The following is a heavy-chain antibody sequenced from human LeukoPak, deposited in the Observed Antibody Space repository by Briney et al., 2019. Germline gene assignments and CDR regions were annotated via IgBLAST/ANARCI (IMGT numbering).Heavy chain of an antibody. J-gene: IGHJ4*02. D-gene: IGHD3-10*01. CDR3: ASLGSFDF. V-gene: IGHV4-59*02. CDR1: GVSVKIYY. Sequence: SETLSLTCTLSGVSVKIYYWSWIRQPPGKGLEWIGFVYYSGITNSNPSLKSRVTISLDTPKNQFSLKLNSVTAADTAVYFCASLGSFDFWGQGTLVAVSS. CDR2: VYYSGIT.